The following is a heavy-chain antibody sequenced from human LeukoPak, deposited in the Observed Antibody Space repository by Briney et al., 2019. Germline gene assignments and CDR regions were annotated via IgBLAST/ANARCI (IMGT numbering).Heavy chain of an antibody. D-gene: IGHD3-10*01. V-gene: IGHV3-23*01. CDR3: AKGEELLWFGELLLSAPDY. Sequence: GGSLRLSCAASGFTFSSYDMSWVRQAPGKGLEWVSGISGSGGTTYYADSVKGRFTISRDDSENTLYLQMNSLRAEDTAVYYCAKGEELLWFGELLLSAPDYWGQGTLVTVSS. CDR1: GFTFSSYD. J-gene: IGHJ4*02. CDR2: ISGSGGTT.